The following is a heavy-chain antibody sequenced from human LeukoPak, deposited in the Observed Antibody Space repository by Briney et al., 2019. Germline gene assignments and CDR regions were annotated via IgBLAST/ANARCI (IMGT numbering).Heavy chain of an antibody. Sequence: ASVKVSCKASGYTFTSYGISWVRQAPGQGLEWMGWISAYNGNTNYAQKLQGRVTMTTDTSTSTAYMELSRLRSDDTAVYYCARDPPMIAARVSYAFDIWGQGTKVTVSS. CDR1: GYTFTSYG. V-gene: IGHV1-18*01. J-gene: IGHJ3*02. CDR2: ISAYNGNT. CDR3: ARDPPMIAARVSYAFDI. D-gene: IGHD6-6*01.